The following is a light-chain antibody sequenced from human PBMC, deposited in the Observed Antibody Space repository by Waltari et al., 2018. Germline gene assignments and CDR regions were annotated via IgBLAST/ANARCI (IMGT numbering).Light chain of an antibody. CDR3: QNHERLPAM. CDR1: QSISRY. Sequence: VLTHFPGTLSLPPGEEATSSCRASQSISRYLAWYQQRPGQAPRLLIYAASSRATGIPDRFSGSGSGTDFSLTISRLEPEDFAVYYCQNHERLPAMFGQGTKVEIK. J-gene: IGKJ1*01. CDR2: AAS. V-gene: IGKV3-20*01.